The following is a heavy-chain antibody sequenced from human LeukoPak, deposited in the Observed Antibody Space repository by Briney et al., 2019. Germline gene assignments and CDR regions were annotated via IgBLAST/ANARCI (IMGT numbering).Heavy chain of an antibody. CDR2: IHSSGGS. J-gene: IGHJ5*02. Sequence: SETLSLTCTVSGASISNYYWSWIRQTPEKGLEWMGHIHSSGGSSYYPSLKSRLTLSIDTSRNQLSLKLPSVTAADTAVYFCARLGSYHDLWGQGALVTVS. V-gene: IGHV4-4*09. CDR1: GASISNYY. D-gene: IGHD1-26*01. CDR3: ARLGSYHDL.